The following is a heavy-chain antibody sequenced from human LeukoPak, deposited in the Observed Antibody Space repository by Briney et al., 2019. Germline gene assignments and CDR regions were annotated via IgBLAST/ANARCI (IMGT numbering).Heavy chain of an antibody. J-gene: IGHJ6*03. V-gene: IGHV3-7*01. CDR1: GFTFSSYW. CDR3: ARDNNIVVVVAAYYMDV. CDR2: IKQDGSEK. D-gene: IGHD2-15*01. Sequence: GGSLRLSXAASGFTFSSYWMSWVRQAPGKGPEWVANIKQDGSEKYYVDSVKGRFTISRDNAKNSLYLQMNSLRAEDTAVYYCARDNNIVVVVAAYYMDVWGKGTTVTVSS.